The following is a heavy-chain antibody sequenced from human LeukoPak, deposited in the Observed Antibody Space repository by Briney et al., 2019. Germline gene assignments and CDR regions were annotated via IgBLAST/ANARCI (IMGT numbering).Heavy chain of an antibody. CDR2: MSGGAGTT. CDR1: GFTFSSYA. J-gene: IGHJ4*02. D-gene: IGHD2-21*02. CDR3: AKGREVHGDSRFDY. Sequence: PGGSLRPSCAASGFTFSSYAMSWVRQAPGKGLEWVSSMSGGAGTTYYAASMKGRFTISRDNSKNTLYLQMNSLRAEDTAVYYCAKGREVHGDSRFDYWGQGTLVTVSS. V-gene: IGHV3-23*01.